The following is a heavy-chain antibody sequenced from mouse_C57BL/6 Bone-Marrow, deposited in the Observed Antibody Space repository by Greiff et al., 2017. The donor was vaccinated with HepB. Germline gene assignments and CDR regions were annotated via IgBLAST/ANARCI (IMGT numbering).Heavy chain of an antibody. J-gene: IGHJ1*03. CDR2: IWGGGST. Sequence: VQLQQSGPGLVAPSQSLSITCTVSGFSLTSYGVDWVRQPPGKGLEWLGVIWGGGSTNYNSALMSRLSISKDNSKSKVFLKMNSLQTDDTAMYYWAKRGYGSSSYWYFDVWGTGTTVTVSS. V-gene: IGHV2-9*01. CDR1: GFSLTSYG. D-gene: IGHD1-1*01. CDR3: AKRGYGSSSYWYFDV.